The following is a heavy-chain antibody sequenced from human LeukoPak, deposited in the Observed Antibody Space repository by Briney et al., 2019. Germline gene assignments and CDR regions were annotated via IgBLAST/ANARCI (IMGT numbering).Heavy chain of an antibody. J-gene: IGHJ4*02. CDR2: INHNGEMI. CDR1: GFTFSNYV. D-gene: IGHD3-9*01. Sequence: GGSLRLSCAASGFTFSNYVMSWVRQAPGKGLEWVSYINHNGEMIFYPDFVKGRFTISRDNAKNSLYLQMNSLRDEDTAVYYCARDNDWAFHYWGQGALVTVSS. CDR3: ARDNDWAFHY. V-gene: IGHV3-48*02.